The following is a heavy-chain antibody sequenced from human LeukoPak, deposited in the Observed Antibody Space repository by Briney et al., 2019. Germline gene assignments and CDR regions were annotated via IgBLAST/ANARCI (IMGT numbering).Heavy chain of an antibody. V-gene: IGHV4-38-2*01. CDR1: GYSISSGYY. CDR2: IYHSGST. Sequence: SETLSLTXAVSGYSISSGYYWDWIRPPPGKGLEWIGSIYHSGSTYYNPSLKSRVTISVDTSKNQFSLKLSSVTAADTAVYYCASTYCSSTSCSLNAFDIWGQGTMVTVSS. D-gene: IGHD2-2*01. CDR3: ASTYCSSTSCSLNAFDI. J-gene: IGHJ3*02.